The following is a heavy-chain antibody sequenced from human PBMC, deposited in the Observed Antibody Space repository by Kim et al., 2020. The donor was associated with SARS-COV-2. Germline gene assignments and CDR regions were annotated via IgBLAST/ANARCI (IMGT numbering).Heavy chain of an antibody. Sequence: YASSVKGRLTISRDNAKNSLYLQMNSLRAEDTAVYYCARTRDSGWSYFDYWGQGTLVTVSS. V-gene: IGHV3-21*01. CDR3: ARTRDSGWSYFDY. D-gene: IGHD6-19*01. J-gene: IGHJ4*02.